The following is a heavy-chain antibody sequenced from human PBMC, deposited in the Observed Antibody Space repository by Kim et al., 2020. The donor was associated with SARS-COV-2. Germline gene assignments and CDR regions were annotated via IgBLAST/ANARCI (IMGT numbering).Heavy chain of an antibody. J-gene: IGHJ4*02. V-gene: IGHV3-23*01. Sequence: YYADSVKCRFTISRDNSKNTLYLQMNSLRAEDTAVYYCARTILTGHRKDYWGQGTLVTVSS. D-gene: IGHD3-9*01. CDR3: ARTILTGHRKDY.